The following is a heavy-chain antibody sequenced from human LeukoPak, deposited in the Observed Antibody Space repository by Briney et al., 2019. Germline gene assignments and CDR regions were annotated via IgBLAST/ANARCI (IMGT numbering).Heavy chain of an antibody. CDR3: ARTSWIQLWKRYQQTNYFDY. J-gene: IGHJ4*02. D-gene: IGHD5-18*01. CDR1: GGSISSSSYY. V-gene: IGHV4-39*07. Sequence: PSETLSLTCTVSGGSISSSSYYWGWIRQPPGKGLEWIGEINHSGSTNYNPSLKSRVTISVDTSKNQFSLKLSSVTAADTAVYYCARTSWIQLWKRYQQTNYFDYWGQGTLVTVSS. CDR2: INHSGST.